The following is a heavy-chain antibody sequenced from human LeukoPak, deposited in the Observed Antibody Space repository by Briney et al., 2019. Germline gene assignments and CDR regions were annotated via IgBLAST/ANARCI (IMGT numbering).Heavy chain of an antibody. V-gene: IGHV3-49*04. CDR3: TRGHWNDVVDAFDI. Sequence: GGSLRLSGTASGFTFGDYAMSWVRQAPGKGLEWVGFIRSKAYGGTTEYAASVKGRFTISRDDSKSIAYLQMNSLKTEDTAVYYCTRGHWNDVVDAFDIWGQGTMVTVSS. CDR1: GFTFGDYA. D-gene: IGHD1-1*01. J-gene: IGHJ3*02. CDR2: IRSKAYGGTT.